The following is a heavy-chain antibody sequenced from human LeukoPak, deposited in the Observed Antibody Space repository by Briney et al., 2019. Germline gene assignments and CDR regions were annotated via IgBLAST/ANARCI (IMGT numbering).Heavy chain of an antibody. D-gene: IGHD3-16*01. Sequence: ALETLSLTCTVSGGSISSYYWSWIRQPPGKGLEWIGYIYYSGSTNYNPSLKSRVTISVDTSKNQFSLKLSSVTAADTAVYYCARAPGGQGGDYWGQGTLVTVSS. CDR3: ARAPGGQGGDY. CDR1: GGSISSYY. J-gene: IGHJ4*02. CDR2: IYYSGST. V-gene: IGHV4-59*01.